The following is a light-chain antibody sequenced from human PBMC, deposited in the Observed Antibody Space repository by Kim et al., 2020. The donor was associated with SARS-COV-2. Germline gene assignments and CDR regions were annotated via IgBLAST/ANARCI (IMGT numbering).Light chain of an antibody. V-gene: IGKV3-20*01. CDR2: GAS. CDR3: QQYGSSPR. CDR1: QSVTSDY. J-gene: IGKJ4*01. Sequence: LSPGERATLSCRASQSVTSDYLAWYQQKPGQTPRLLIYGASSRATGIPDRFSGSGSGTDFTLTISRLEPEDFAVYYCQQYGSSPRFGGGTKVDIK.